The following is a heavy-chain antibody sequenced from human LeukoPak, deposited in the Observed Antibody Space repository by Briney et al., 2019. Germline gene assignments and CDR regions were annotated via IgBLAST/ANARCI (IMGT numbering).Heavy chain of an antibody. J-gene: IGHJ5*02. CDR2: INPSGGST. CDR1: GYTFTSYY. V-gene: IGHV1-46*01. Sequence: ASVKVSCTASGYTFTSYYMHWVRQAPGQGLEWMGIINPSGGSTSYAQKFQGRVTMTRDTSTSTVYMELSSLRSEDTAVYYCAREIGVQLWLRNNWFDPWGQGTLVTVSS. D-gene: IGHD5-18*01. CDR3: AREIGVQLWLRNNWFDP.